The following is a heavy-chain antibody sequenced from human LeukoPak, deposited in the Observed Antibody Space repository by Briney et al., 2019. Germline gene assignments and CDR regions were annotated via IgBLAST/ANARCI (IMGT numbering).Heavy chain of an antibody. J-gene: IGHJ4*02. Sequence: GGPLRLSCAASGFTFSSYWMSWVRQAPGKGLEWVANIKQDGSEKYYVDSVKGRFTISRDNAKNSLYLQMNSLRAEDTAVYYCARANWNYGAYFHYWGQGTLVTVSS. CDR2: IKQDGSEK. V-gene: IGHV3-7*01. CDR1: GFTFSSYW. D-gene: IGHD1-7*01. CDR3: ARANWNYGAYFHY.